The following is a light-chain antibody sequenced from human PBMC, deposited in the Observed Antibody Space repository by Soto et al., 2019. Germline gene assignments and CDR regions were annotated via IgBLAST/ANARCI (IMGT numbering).Light chain of an antibody. Sequence: EIVLTQSPGTLSLSPGERATLSCRASQSVSSSFLAWYQQKPGQAPRLLIYGASSSATGSPDRFSGSGSGTDFSLTISRLEHADFAVYYCQQYGKSPWTFGQGTKVEIK. CDR2: GAS. J-gene: IGKJ1*01. V-gene: IGKV3-20*01. CDR3: QQYGKSPWT. CDR1: QSVSSSF.